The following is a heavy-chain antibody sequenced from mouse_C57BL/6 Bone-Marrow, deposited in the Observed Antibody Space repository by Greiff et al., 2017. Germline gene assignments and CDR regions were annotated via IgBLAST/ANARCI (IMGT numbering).Heavy chain of an antibody. V-gene: IGHV5-9-1*02. Sequence: EVHLVESGEGLVKPGGSLKLSCAASGFTFSSYAMSWVRQTPEKRLEWVAYISSGGDYIYYADTVKGRFTISRDNASNTLYLQMRSLKSEDTAIYYCTRGLYYDYDENYWGPGTTLTVSA. CDR1: GFTFSSYA. J-gene: IGHJ2*01. CDR3: TRGLYYDYDENY. D-gene: IGHD2-4*01. CDR2: ISSGGDYI.